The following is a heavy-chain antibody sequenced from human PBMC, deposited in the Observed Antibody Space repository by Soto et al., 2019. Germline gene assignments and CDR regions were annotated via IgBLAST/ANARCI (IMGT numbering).Heavy chain of an antibody. J-gene: IGHJ5*02. CDR3: ARDGGIVGAVLTP. Sequence: SVKVSCKASGFTFTSSAVQWVRQARGQRLEWIGWIVVGSGNTNYAQKFQGRVTMTRDTSTSTVYMELSSLRSEDTAVYYCARDGGIVGAVLTPWGQGTLVTVSS. CDR2: IVVGSGNT. D-gene: IGHD1-26*01. V-gene: IGHV1-58*01. CDR1: GFTFTSSA.